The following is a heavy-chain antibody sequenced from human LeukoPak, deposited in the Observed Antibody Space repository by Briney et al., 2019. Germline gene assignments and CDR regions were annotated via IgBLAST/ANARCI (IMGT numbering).Heavy chain of an antibody. CDR3: ARDANFADSGWYYYYYYMDV. Sequence: PGGSLRLSCAASGFTFSSYAMSWVRQAPGKGLEWVSAISGSGGSTYYADSVKGRFTISRDNSKNTLYLQMNSLRAEDTAVYYCARDANFADSGWYYYYYYMDVWGKGTTVTVSS. CDR2: ISGSGGST. J-gene: IGHJ6*03. CDR1: GFTFSSYA. V-gene: IGHV3-23*01. D-gene: IGHD6-19*01.